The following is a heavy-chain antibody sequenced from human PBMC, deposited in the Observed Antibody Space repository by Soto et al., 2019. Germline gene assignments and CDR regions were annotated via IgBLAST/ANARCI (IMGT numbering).Heavy chain of an antibody. CDR3: ASSSNYYYGMDV. J-gene: IGHJ6*02. CDR1: GFTFSSYA. V-gene: IGHV3-30-3*01. D-gene: IGHD6-6*01. Sequence: QVQLVESGGGVVQPGRSLRRSCAASGFTFSSYAMHWVRQAPGKGLEWVAVISYDGSNKYYADSVKGRFTISRDNSKNTLYLQMNSLRAEDTAVYYCASSSNYYYGMDVWGQGTTVTVSS. CDR2: ISYDGSNK.